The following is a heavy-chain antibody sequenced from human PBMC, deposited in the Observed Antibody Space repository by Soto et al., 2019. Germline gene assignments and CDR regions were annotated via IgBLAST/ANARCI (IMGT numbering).Heavy chain of an antibody. V-gene: IGHV4-30-4*01. D-gene: IGHD4-4*01. CDR3: AREGRLQSLDY. CDR1: GASISNPDYY. Sequence: QVQLQESGPGLVKPSQTLSLTCTVSGASISNPDYYWSWIRQPPGKGLEWIGTIFFNGETSFSPSLEGRLSMSVDTSKNQFSLSLRSVTASDTAVYFCAREGRLQSLDYWGQGTLVTVSS. J-gene: IGHJ4*02. CDR2: IFFNGET.